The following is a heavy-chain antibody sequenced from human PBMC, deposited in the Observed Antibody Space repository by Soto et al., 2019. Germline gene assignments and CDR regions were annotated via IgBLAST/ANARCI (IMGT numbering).Heavy chain of an antibody. V-gene: IGHV3-66*01. CDR1: GFTVSSNY. CDR2: IYSGGST. D-gene: IGHD6-19*01. J-gene: IGHJ6*02. CDR3: ARDRYSSGWLFSYGMDV. Sequence: EVQLVESGGGLVQPGGSLRLSCAASGFTVSSNYMSWVRQAPGKGLEWVSVIYSGGSTYYADSVKGRFTISRDNSKNTLYRQMNSLRAEDTAVYYCARDRYSSGWLFSYGMDVWGQGTTVTVSS.